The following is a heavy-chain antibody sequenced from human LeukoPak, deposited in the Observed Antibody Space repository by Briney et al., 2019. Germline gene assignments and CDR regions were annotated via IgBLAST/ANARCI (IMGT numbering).Heavy chain of an antibody. CDR3: AKASRGYSDYDYSAPDY. CDR1: GLTFSNYG. Sequence: GGSLRLSCAASGLTFSNYGMHWVRQAPGKGLEWVAFIRYDGSNKYYADSVKGRFTISRDNSKNTLYLQMNSLRAEDTALYFCAKASRGYSDYDYSAPDYWGQGTLVTVSS. V-gene: IGHV3-30*02. CDR2: IRYDGSNK. D-gene: IGHD5-12*01. J-gene: IGHJ4*02.